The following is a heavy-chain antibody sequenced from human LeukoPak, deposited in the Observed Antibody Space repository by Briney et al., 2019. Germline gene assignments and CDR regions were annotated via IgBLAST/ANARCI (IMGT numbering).Heavy chain of an antibody. CDR3: ASHNYYDSSGYYYRYYYYYMDV. D-gene: IGHD3-22*01. V-gene: IGHV1-2*02. CDR2: INPNSGGT. Sequence: ASVKVSCKDSGYTFTDYDIHWVRQAPGQGLEWMGWINPNSGGTNYAQKFQGRATMTWDTSISTAYMELSRLRSEDTAVYYCASHNYYDSSGYYYRYYYYYMDVWGKGTTVTVSS. J-gene: IGHJ6*03. CDR1: GYTFTDYD.